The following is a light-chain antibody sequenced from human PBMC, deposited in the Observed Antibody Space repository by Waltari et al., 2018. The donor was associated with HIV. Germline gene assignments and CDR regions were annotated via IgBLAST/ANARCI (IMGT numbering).Light chain of an antibody. CDR3: QQAKNFPHT. CDR1: QNIGRA. CDR2: EAS. J-gene: IGKJ4*01. Sequence: DIQMTQSPSSVSASVGGAVSINCRASQNIGRALAWYQMKPGRAPRLLIYEASRSDDGVPTRCKGSGSSSNFTLAITNLQPEDFAIYFCQQAKNFPHTFAGGTRVE. V-gene: IGKV1-12*01.